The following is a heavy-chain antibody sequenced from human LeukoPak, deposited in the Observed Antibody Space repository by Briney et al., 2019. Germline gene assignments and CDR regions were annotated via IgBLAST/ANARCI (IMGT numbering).Heavy chain of an antibody. CDR2: IYYSGST. CDR3: ASGVGFVVVAAQPFDY. Sequence: SETLSLTCTVSGYSISSGYYWGWIRQPPGKGLEWIGSIYYSGSTYYNPSLKSRVTISVDTSKNQFSLKLSSVTAADTAVYYCASGVGFVVVAAQPFDYWGQGTLVTVSS. V-gene: IGHV4-38-2*02. CDR1: GYSISSGYY. D-gene: IGHD2-15*01. J-gene: IGHJ4*02.